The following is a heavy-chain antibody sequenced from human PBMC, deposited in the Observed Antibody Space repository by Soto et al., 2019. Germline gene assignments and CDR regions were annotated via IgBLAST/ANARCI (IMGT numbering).Heavy chain of an antibody. CDR3: ARGGGNFDQ. CDR1: GFTFRGSW. Sequence: ESGGGLVQPGGSLRLTCAASGFTFRGSWMSWVRQAPGKGLEWVANVKQDGSDRYYVDSVKGRFTISRDNAKNSLYLEMNSLRGGDTAVYDWARGGGNFDQWGQGTLVTVSS. J-gene: IGHJ4*02. D-gene: IGHD3-16*01. CDR2: VKQDGSDR. V-gene: IGHV3-7*04.